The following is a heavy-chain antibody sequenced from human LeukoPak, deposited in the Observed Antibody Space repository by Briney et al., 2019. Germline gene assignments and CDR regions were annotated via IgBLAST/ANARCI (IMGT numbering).Heavy chain of an antibody. CDR2: IIPIFGTA. D-gene: IGHD3-9*01. Sequence: SVKVSCKASGGTFSSYAISWVRQAPGQGLEWMGGIIPIFGTANYAQKFQGRVTITADESTSTAYMELSSLRSEDTAVYYCAREVDYDILTDQNWFDPWGQGTLVTVSS. J-gene: IGHJ5*02. V-gene: IGHV1-69*13. CDR1: GGTFSSYA. CDR3: AREVDYDILTDQNWFDP.